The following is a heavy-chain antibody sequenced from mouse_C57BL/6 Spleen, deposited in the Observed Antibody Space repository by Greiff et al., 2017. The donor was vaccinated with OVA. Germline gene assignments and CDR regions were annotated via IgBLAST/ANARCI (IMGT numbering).Heavy chain of an antibody. D-gene: IGHD2-5*01. CDR3: ARAYYSNYEGFAY. V-gene: IGHV1-52*01. Sequence: VQLQQPGAELVRPGSSVKLSCKASGYTFTSYWMHWVKQRPIQGLEWIGNIDPSDSETHYNQKFKDKATLTVDKSSSTAYMQLSSLTSEDSAVYYCARAYYSNYEGFAYGGQETLVSVSA. CDR2: IDPSDSET. CDR1: GYTFTSYW. J-gene: IGHJ3*01.